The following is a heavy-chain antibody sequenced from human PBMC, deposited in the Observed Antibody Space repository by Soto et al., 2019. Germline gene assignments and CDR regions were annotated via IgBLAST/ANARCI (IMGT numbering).Heavy chain of an antibody. V-gene: IGHV3-21*01. D-gene: IGHD3-10*02. Sequence: EVQLVESGGGLVKPGGSLRLSCAASGFTFSSYSMNWVRQAPGKGLEWVSSISSSSSYIYYADSVKGRFTISRDNAKNSRYLQKNSLRAEDRAVYYCAREGITMAGGGMDVGGQGPTVTVSS. CDR3: AREGITMAGGGMDV. J-gene: IGHJ6*02. CDR1: GFTFSSYS. CDR2: ISSSSSYI.